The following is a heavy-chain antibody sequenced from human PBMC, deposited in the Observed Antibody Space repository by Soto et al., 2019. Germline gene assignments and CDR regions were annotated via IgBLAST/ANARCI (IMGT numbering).Heavy chain of an antibody. D-gene: IGHD6-19*01. CDR2: IYHSGST. Sequence: SETLSLTCAVSGGSISSSNWWSWVRQPPGKGLQWIGEIYHSGSTNYIPSLKSRVTISVDKSKNQFSLQLNSVTPEDTAVYYCVRYTGWYHFDYWGQGILVTVSS. CDR1: GGSISSSNW. J-gene: IGHJ4*02. V-gene: IGHV4-4*02. CDR3: VRYTGWYHFDY.